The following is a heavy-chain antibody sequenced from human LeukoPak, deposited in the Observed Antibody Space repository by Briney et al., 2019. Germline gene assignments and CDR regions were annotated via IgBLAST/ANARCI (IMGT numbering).Heavy chain of an antibody. Sequence: GGSLRLSCAASGFTFSSYWIHWVRHVPGKGLVWVSRIHGDGRTTTYADSVKGRFTISRDNAKNTLYLQMNSLRAEDTAVYYCALQRPLKGVWGEGTTVTVSS. V-gene: IGHV3-74*01. CDR1: GFTFSSYW. CDR3: ALQRPLKGV. D-gene: IGHD5-24*01. CDR2: IHGDGRTT. J-gene: IGHJ6*04.